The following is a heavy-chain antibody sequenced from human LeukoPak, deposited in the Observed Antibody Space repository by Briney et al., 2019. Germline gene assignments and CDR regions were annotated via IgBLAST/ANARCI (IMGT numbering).Heavy chain of an antibody. CDR3: ARAFGYDWRLDY. V-gene: IGHV3-53*01. CDR1: GITVSSSY. Sequence: GGSLRLSCAASGITVSSSYLSWVRQAPGKGLEWVSLIYSGGSTYYADSVKGRFTVSRDNSKNTLYLQMDSLRAEDTAAYYCARAFGYDWRLDYWGQGTLVTVSS. D-gene: IGHD5-12*01. CDR2: IYSGGST. J-gene: IGHJ4*02.